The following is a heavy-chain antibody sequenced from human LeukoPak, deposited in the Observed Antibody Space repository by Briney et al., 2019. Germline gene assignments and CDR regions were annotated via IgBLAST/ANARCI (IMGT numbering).Heavy chain of an antibody. D-gene: IGHD3-22*01. Sequence: SQTLSLTCVVYGPSFSGYFWSWIRQPPGKGLEWIGEITPSGSTNYNPSLKSRVSISIDTSKKKLSLRLTSVTAAVSAVYYCASSFYYDSRDYWGQGTLVTVSS. J-gene: IGHJ4*02. V-gene: IGHV4-34*01. CDR3: ASSFYYDSRDY. CDR2: ITPSGST. CDR1: GPSFSGYF.